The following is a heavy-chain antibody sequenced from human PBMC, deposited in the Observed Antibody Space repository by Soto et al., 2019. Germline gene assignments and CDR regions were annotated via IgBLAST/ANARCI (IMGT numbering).Heavy chain of an antibody. V-gene: IGHV3-23*01. D-gene: IGHD4-17*01. CDR3: AKRTVGWYFAL. J-gene: IGHJ2*01. CDR1: GFTFSSYA. Sequence: EVQLLESGGGLVQPGGSLRLSCAASGFTFSSYAMNWVRQARGKGLELVSVISGSGGSTYYADSVKGRFTISRDNSKNSLYLQMNSLRAEDTAVYYCAKRTVGWYFALCARGILVTVSS. CDR2: ISGSGGST.